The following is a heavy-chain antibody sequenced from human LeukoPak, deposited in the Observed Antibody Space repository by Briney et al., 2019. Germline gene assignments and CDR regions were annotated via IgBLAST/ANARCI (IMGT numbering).Heavy chain of an antibody. J-gene: IGHJ5*02. CDR1: GYTFTGYY. CDR2: INPNSGGT. Sequence: GASVKVSCKASGYTFTGYYMHWVRQAPGQGLEWMGWINPNSGGTNYAQKFQGRVTMTRDTSISTAYMELSRLRSDDTAVYYCARVRVVAATHNWFDPWGQGTLVTVPS. D-gene: IGHD2-15*01. CDR3: ARVRVVAATHNWFDP. V-gene: IGHV1-2*02.